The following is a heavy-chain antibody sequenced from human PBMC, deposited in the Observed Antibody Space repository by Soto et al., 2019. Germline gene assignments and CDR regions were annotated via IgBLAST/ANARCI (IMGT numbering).Heavy chain of an antibody. V-gene: IGHV4-39*01. Sequence: PSETLSLTCTVSGASINSNVHYWGWVRQSPGKGLEWIASVFYTGSPYHNPSLESRVSISVDTSDNQFSLKVISVTAADTGIYYCAIHPFGGNAFDFWGQGTLVTVSS. CDR1: GASINSNVHY. J-gene: IGHJ4*02. CDR2: VFYTGSP. D-gene: IGHD3-16*01. CDR3: AIHPFGGNAFDF.